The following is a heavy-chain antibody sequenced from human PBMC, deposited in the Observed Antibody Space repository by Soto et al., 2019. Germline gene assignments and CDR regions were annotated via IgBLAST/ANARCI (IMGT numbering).Heavy chain of an antibody. J-gene: IGHJ4*02. V-gene: IGHV4-30-4*01. Sequence: SETLSLTCTVSDDSISSGDYYWNWIRQAPGKGLQWIGNIYYSGSTDYSPSLRSRVLISRDTSKNQFSLRLSSVTAAVTAVYYCARDGFFGRSGYFDHWGKGILVTVS. CDR3: ARDGFFGRSGYFDH. CDR2: IYYSGST. D-gene: IGHD3-3*01. CDR1: DDSISSGDYY.